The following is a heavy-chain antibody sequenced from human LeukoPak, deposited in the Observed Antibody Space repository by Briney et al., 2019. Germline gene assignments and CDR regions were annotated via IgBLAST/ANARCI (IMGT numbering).Heavy chain of an antibody. J-gene: IGHJ5*02. CDR1: GYTFTGYY. V-gene: IGHV1-2*02. Sequence: ASVKVSCKASGYTFTGYYIHWVRQAPGQGLEWMGWINPNIGGTNYAQKFQGRVTMTRDTSINTAYMDLSSLTSDDTAVYYCARSNYGGQGAGDNWFDPWGQGTLVTVSS. D-gene: IGHD4-23*01. CDR3: ARSNYGGQGAGDNWFDP. CDR2: INPNIGGT.